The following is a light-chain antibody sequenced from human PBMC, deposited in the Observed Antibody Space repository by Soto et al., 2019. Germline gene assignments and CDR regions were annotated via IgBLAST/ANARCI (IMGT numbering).Light chain of an antibody. CDR2: GAS. CDR3: QQYNNWPLWT. CDR1: QSVSSN. V-gene: IGKV3-15*01. Sequence: EIVMTQSPATLSVSPGERATLSCRASQSVSSNLAWYQQKPGQAPRLLIYGASTRATGIPARFSGSGSGTEFTLNISSLQSEDFAVYYCQQYNNWPLWTFRPGPKVDSK. J-gene: IGKJ1*01.